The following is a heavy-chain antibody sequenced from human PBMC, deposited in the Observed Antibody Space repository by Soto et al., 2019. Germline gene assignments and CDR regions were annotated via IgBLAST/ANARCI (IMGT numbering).Heavy chain of an antibody. D-gene: IGHD4-17*01. V-gene: IGHV1-69*02. Sequence: GASVKVSCKASGGTFSSYTISWVRQAPGQGLEWMGRIIPILGIANYAQKFQGRVTITADKSTSTAYMELSSLRSEDTAVYYCARSLSTVTTAISYAYYYYYYMDVWGKGTTVTVSS. CDR1: GGTFSSYT. J-gene: IGHJ6*03. CDR2: IIPILGIA. CDR3: ARSLSTVTTAISYAYYYYYYMDV.